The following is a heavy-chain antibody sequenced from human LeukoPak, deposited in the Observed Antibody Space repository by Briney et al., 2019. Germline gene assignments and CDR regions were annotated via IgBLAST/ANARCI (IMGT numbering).Heavy chain of an antibody. J-gene: IGHJ3*02. D-gene: IGHD1-26*01. CDR2: INHSGST. CDR3: ARHPWALGAFDI. V-gene: IGHV4-34*01. CDR1: GGSFSGYY. Sequence: SETLSLTCAVYGGSFSGYYWSWIRQPPGKGLEWIGEINHSGSTNYNPSLKSRVTISVDTSKNQFSLKLSSVTAADTAVYYCARHPWALGAFDIWGQGTMVTVSS.